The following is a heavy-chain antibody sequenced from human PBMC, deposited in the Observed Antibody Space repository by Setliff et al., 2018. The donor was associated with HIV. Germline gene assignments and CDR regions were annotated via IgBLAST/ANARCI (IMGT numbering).Heavy chain of an antibody. D-gene: IGHD1-26*01. CDR2: IYYSGST. J-gene: IGHJ4*02. Sequence: SETLSLTCTVSGASISSSSYFWGWIRQPPGKGLEWIGSIYYSGSTYYNPSLKSRVTISVDTSKNQFSLKLSSVTAADTAVYYCARHCNVSYYVRKDFDYWGQGTLVTVSS. CDR1: GASISSSSYF. CDR3: ARHCNVSYYVRKDFDY. V-gene: IGHV4-39*01.